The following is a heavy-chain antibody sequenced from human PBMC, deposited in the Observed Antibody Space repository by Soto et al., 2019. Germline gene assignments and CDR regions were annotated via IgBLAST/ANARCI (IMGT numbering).Heavy chain of an antibody. Sequence: ASVKVSCKASGDTFSDYYVHWVRQAPGQGLEWMGTVNPSGGHTTYSQHFLGRVTMTRDTSTSTLHMELTSLTSEDTAVYYCARGGHVVVVTAALDYWGQGALVTVSS. D-gene: IGHD2-21*02. CDR2: VNPSGGHT. CDR3: ARGGHVVVVTAALDY. J-gene: IGHJ4*02. CDR1: GDTFSDYY. V-gene: IGHV1-46*01.